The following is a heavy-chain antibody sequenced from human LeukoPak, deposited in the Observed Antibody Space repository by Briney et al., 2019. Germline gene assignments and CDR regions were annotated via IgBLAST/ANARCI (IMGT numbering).Heavy chain of an antibody. CDR2: ISYDGSNK. Sequence: GRSLRLSCAASEFTFSSYAMHWVRQAPGKGLEWVAVISYDGSNKYYADSVKGRFTISRDNSKNTLYLQMNSLRAEDTAVYYCARRRSSFDYWGQGTLVTVSS. CDR3: ARRRSSFDY. J-gene: IGHJ4*02. CDR1: EFTFSSYA. D-gene: IGHD6-6*01. V-gene: IGHV3-30-3*01.